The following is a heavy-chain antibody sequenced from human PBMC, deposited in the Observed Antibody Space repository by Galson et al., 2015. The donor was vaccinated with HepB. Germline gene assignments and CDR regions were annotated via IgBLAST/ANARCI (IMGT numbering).Heavy chain of an antibody. J-gene: IGHJ5*02. V-gene: IGHV3-11*01. Sequence: SLRLSCAASGFTFSDYYMSWIRQAPGKGLEWVSYISSSGSTIYYADSVKGRFTISRDNAKNSLYLQMNSLRAEDTAVYYCARDLWYGGRRWFDPWGQGTLVTVSS. CDR1: GFTFSDYY. CDR2: ISSSGSTI. CDR3: ARDLWYGGRRWFDP. D-gene: IGHD3-10*01.